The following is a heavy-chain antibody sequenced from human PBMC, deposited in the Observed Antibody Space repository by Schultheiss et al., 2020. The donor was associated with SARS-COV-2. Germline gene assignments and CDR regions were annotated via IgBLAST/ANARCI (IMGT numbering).Heavy chain of an antibody. CDR1: GFTFSSYA. D-gene: IGHD1-26*01. J-gene: IGHJ4*02. CDR2: ISGSGGST. CDR3: ARGHVGAITLPQDY. V-gene: IGHV3-23*01. Sequence: GESLKISCAASGFTFSSYAMSWVRQAPGKGLEWVSAISGSGGSTYYADSVKGRFTISRDNSKNTLYLQMNSLRAEDTAVYYCARGHVGAITLPQDYWGQGTLVTVSS.